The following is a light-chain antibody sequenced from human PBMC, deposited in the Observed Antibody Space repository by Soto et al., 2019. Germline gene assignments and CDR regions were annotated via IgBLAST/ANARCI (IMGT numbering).Light chain of an antibody. Sequence: SYELTQPPSLSVAPGKTARITCGGNNIGSKSVHWYQQKPGQAPVLVIYYDSVRPSGIPERVSGSNSGNTATLTISRVEAGDEADYYCPVWDSSSDPVVFGGGTKVTVL. J-gene: IGLJ2*01. CDR1: NIGSKS. CDR3: PVWDSSSDPVV. V-gene: IGLV3-21*04. CDR2: YDS.